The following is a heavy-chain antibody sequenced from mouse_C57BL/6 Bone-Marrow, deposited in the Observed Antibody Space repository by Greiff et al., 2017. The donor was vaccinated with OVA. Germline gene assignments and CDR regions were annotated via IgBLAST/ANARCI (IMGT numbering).Heavy chain of an antibody. V-gene: IGHV1-63*01. CDR2: IYPGGGYT. CDR1: GYTFTNYW. D-gene: IGHD1-1*01. CDR3: ARWHYGTLDY. J-gene: IGHJ2*01. Sequence: QVQLKESGAELVRPGTSVKMSCKASGYTFTNYWIGWAKQRPGHGLEWIGDIYPGGGYTNYNEKFKGKATLTADKSSSTAYMQCSSLTSEDSAIYYCARWHYGTLDYWGQGTTLTVSS.